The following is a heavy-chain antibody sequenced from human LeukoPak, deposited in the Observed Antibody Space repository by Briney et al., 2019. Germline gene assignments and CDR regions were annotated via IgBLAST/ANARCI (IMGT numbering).Heavy chain of an antibody. V-gene: IGHV3-13*04. D-gene: IGHD5-18*01. CDR2: IGTAGDT. CDR1: GFTFSSYD. J-gene: IGHJ4*02. CDR3: ARVHDTAMGHFDF. Sequence: PGGSLRLSCAASGFTFSSYDMHWVRQATGKGLEWVSAIGTAGDTYYPGSVKGRFTISRDNAKNSVYLHMTSLRAEDTAVYYCARVHDTAMGHFDFWGQGTLVTVSS.